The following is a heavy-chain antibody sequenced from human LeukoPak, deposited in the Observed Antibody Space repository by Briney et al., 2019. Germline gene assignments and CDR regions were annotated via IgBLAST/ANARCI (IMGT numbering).Heavy chain of an antibody. V-gene: IGHV3-23*01. CDR3: AKDLQLGYYYYGMDV. Sequence: GGSLILSCAASGFTFSSYAMSWVRQAPGKGLEWVSAISGSGGSTYYADSVKGRFTISRDNSKNTLYLQMNSLRAEDTAVYYCAKDLQLGYYYYGMDVWGQGTTVTVSS. J-gene: IGHJ6*02. CDR2: ISGSGGST. CDR1: GFTFSSYA. D-gene: IGHD5-18*01.